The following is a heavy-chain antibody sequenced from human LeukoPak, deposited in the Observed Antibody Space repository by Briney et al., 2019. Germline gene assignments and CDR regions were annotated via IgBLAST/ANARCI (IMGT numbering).Heavy chain of an antibody. J-gene: IGHJ4*02. D-gene: IGHD6-6*01. CDR3: ARDSIAARGRAFDY. Sequence: SEALSLTCTVSGGSISSYYWSWIRQPPGKGLEWIGYIYYSGSTNYNPSLKSRVTISVDTSKNQFSLKLSSVTAADTAVYYCARDSIAARGRAFDYWGQGTLVTVSS. CDR1: GGSISSYY. CDR2: IYYSGST. V-gene: IGHV4-59*01.